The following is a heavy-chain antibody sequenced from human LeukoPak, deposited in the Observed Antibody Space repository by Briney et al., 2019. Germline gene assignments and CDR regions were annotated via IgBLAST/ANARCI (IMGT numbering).Heavy chain of an antibody. V-gene: IGHV3-30-3*01. CDR3: ARFYDYYYGMDV. CDR1: GFTFSSYA. J-gene: IGHJ6*02. CDR2: ISYDGSNK. Sequence: GGSLRLSCAASGFTFSSYAMHWVRQAPGKGLEWVAVISYDGSNKYYADSVKVRFTISKDNSKNTLYLQMNSLRAEDTAVYYCARFYDYYYGMDVWGQGTAVTVSS.